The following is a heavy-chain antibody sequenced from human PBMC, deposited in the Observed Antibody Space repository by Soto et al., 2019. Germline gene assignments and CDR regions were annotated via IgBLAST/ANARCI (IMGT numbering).Heavy chain of an antibody. CDR3: TRGGTRTTYWGLFDS. CDR2: ISGDASST. J-gene: IGHJ4*02. CDR1: GFTFSDNW. Sequence: EVKVVESGGGLVQPGGSLRLSCAASGFTFSDNWMHWVRQPPGKGPVWVSRISGDASSTSYAESVKGRFTISRDSAKNTVYLQMDSMRVEDTAGYYCTRGGTRTTYWGLFDSWGQGTLVTVSS. D-gene: IGHD7-27*01. V-gene: IGHV3-74*01.